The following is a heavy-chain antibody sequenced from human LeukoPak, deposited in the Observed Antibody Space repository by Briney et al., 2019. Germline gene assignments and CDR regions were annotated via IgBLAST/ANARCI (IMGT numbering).Heavy chain of an antibody. V-gene: IGHV1-69*13. Sequence: ASVKVSCKASGGTFSSYAISWVRQAPGQGLEWTGGIIPIFGTANYAQKFQGRVTITADESTSTAYMELSSLRSEDTAVYYCARDANQIVVVPAAIRGLVYYYYGMDVWGQGTTVTVSS. D-gene: IGHD2-2*02. CDR1: GGTFSSYA. CDR3: ARDANQIVVVPAAIRGLVYYYYGMDV. CDR2: IIPIFGTA. J-gene: IGHJ6*02.